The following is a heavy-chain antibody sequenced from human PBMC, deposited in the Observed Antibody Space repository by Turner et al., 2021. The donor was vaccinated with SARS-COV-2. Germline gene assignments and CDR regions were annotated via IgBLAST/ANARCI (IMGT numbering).Heavy chain of an antibody. J-gene: IGHJ4*02. Sequence: QVQLQESAPGLVQPCQTLSLTCTVAGGSISSGAYYWSWIRQHPGKGLEWIGYNYDSGITYYDPTLESRVTMSVDTSKNKVTVKLSSVTDADTAGYYCARAGTDWLQYDCFDYWGQGTLVTVSS. D-gene: IGHD3-9*01. CDR3: ARAGTDWLQYDCFDY. V-gene: IGHV4-31*03. CDR2: NYDSGIT. CDR1: GGSISSGAYY.